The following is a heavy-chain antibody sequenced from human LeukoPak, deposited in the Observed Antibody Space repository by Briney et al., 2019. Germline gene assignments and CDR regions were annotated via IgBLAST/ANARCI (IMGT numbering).Heavy chain of an antibody. CDR3: ARAETYYDFWSGTPSTYYFDY. CDR2: INHSGST. V-gene: IGHV4-34*01. Sequence: PSETLSLTCAVYGGSFSGYYWSWIRQPPGGGLGWIGEINHSGSTNYNPSLKSRVTISVDTSKNQFSLKLSSVTAADTAVYYCARAETYYDFWSGTPSTYYFDYWGQGTLVTVSS. J-gene: IGHJ4*02. CDR1: GGSFSGYY. D-gene: IGHD3-3*01.